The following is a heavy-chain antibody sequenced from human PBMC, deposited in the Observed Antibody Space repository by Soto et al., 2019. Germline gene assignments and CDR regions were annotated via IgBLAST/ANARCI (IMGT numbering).Heavy chain of an antibody. J-gene: IGHJ6*02. CDR1: GGTFSSYA. Sequence: QVQLVQSGAEVKKPGSSVKVSCKASGGTFSSYAISWVRQAPGQGLEWMGGIIPIFCTANYAQKFQGRVRISADESTSTGYMELSSLRCEDTGVYYCARDRRLYYGSGSYVAYYGMDVWGQGTTVTVSS. D-gene: IGHD3-10*01. V-gene: IGHV1-69*01. CDR3: ARDRRLYYGSGSYVAYYGMDV. CDR2: IIPIFCTA.